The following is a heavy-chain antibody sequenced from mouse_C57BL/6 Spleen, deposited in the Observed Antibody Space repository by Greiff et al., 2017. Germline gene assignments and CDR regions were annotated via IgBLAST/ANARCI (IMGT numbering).Heavy chain of an antibody. D-gene: IGHD1-1*01. Sequence: EVQVVESGGGLVQPKGSLKLSCAASGFSFNTYAMNWVRQAPGKGLEWVARIRSKSNNYASYYADSVKARFTISRDDSESMLYLQMNNLKTEDTXMYYCVRSPRSSSYYFDYWGQGTTLTVSS. V-gene: IGHV10-1*01. CDR3: VRSPRSSSYYFDY. CDR1: GFSFNTYA. J-gene: IGHJ2*01. CDR2: IRSKSNNYAS.